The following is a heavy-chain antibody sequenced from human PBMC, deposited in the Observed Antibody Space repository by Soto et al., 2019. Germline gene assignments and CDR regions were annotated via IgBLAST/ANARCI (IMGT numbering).Heavy chain of an antibody. CDR2: ISAYNGNT. J-gene: IGHJ3*02. CDR1: GYTFTGYG. V-gene: IGHV1-18*01. Sequence: ASVKVSCKASGYTFTGYGISWVRQAPGQGLEWMGWISAYNGNTNYAQKLQGRVTMTTDTSTSTAYMELRSLRSDDTAVYYCARDCGGWETDAFDIWGQGTMVTVSS. D-gene: IGHD2-21*01. CDR3: ARDCGGWETDAFDI.